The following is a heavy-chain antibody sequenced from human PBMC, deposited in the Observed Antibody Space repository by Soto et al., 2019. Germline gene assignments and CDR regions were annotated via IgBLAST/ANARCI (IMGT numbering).Heavy chain of an antibody. V-gene: IGHV3-11*01. CDR1: GFTFSDYF. J-gene: IGHJ4*02. D-gene: IGHD3-3*01. Sequence: GGSLRLSCAASGFTFSDYFMSWIRQAPGRGLEWVSSISSSDSTIYYADSVKGRFTISRDNAKNSLYLQMNSLRAEDTAVYYCARWGVDDFWSGYYSDYWGQGTLVTVSS. CDR2: ISSSDSTI. CDR3: ARWGVDDFWSGYYSDY.